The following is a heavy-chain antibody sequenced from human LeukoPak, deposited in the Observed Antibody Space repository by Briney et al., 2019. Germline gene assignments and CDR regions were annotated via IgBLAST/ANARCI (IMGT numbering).Heavy chain of an antibody. V-gene: IGHV1-2*02. J-gene: IGHJ6*02. CDR2: INPNSGGT. D-gene: IGHD3-10*01. CDR1: GYTFTGYY. CDR3: ATSSEDYYYGMDV. Sequence: ASVKVSCKASGYTFTGYYMHWVRQAPGQGLEWMGWINPNSGGTNYAQKFQGRVTMTRDTSISTAYMELSRLRSDDTAVYYCATSSEDYYYGMDVWGQGTTVTVSS.